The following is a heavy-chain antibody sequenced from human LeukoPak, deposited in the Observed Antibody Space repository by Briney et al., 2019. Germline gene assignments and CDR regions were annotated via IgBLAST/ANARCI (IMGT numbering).Heavy chain of an antibody. CDR3: TRGPPFDY. J-gene: IGHJ4*02. CDR1: GLTFGDYP. V-gene: IGHV3-49*04. Sequence: GGSLRLSCKPSGLTFGDYPMGWVRQAPGKGLEWVAYIRSKTYGATAEYAASVKGRFTISRDDSKNIASLQMNSLKTEDTAVYYCTRGPPFDYWGQGTLDSVSS. CDR2: IRSKTYGATA.